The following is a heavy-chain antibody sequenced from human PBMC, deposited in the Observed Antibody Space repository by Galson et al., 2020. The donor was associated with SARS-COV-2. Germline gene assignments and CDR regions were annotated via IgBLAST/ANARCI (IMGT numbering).Heavy chain of an antibody. V-gene: IGHV1-18*04. Sequence: ASVKVSCKASGYTFTNYGISWVRQAPGQGLELMGWISAYDGNTKYEPKFQDRITMTTDTSTNTAYMELRSLGYDDTGIYFCARDKKQWQVAVRTLDVWGQGTMVTVSP. D-gene: IGHD6-19*01. CDR1: GYTFTNYG. CDR3: ARDKKQWQVAVRTLDV. CDR2: ISAYDGNT. J-gene: IGHJ3*01.